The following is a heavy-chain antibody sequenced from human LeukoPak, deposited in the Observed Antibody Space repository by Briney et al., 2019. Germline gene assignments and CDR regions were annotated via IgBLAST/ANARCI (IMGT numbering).Heavy chain of an antibody. V-gene: IGHV3-30*14. D-gene: IGHD6-13*01. J-gene: IGHJ4*02. CDR2: ISYDGSNK. CDR3: AREGRSSWLTYFDY. Sequence: GGSLRLSCAASGFTFSSYAMHWVRQAPGKGLEWVAVISYDGSNKYYADSVKGRFTISRDNSKNTLYLQMNSLRAEDTAVYYCAREGRSSWLTYFDYWGQGTLVTVSS. CDR1: GFTFSSYA.